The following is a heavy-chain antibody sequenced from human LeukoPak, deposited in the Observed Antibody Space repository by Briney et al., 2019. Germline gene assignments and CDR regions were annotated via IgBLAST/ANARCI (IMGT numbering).Heavy chain of an antibody. CDR2: ISYDGSNK. J-gene: IGHJ3*02. Sequence: GGSLRLSCSASGFPFSSYGMHWVRQAPGKGLEWVAVISYDGSNKYYADSVKGRFTISRDNSKNTLYLQMNSLRAEDTAVYYCAKFVHGSGSADNIWGQGTMVTVSS. D-gene: IGHD3-10*01. CDR3: AKFVHGSGSADNI. V-gene: IGHV3-30*18. CDR1: GFPFSSYG.